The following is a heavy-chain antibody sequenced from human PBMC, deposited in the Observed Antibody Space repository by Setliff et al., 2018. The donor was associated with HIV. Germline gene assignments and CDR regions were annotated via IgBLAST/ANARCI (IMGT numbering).Heavy chain of an antibody. J-gene: IGHJ6*03. Sequence: SETLSLTCGIYGGSFSDYYWSWIRQPPGKGLEWIGEIDHRGRPKYNPSLNSRVTMSVDKSKNQFSLKLRSVTAADTAVYYCARGFSGDYLFTGYMDVWGKGTTVTVSS. D-gene: IGHD3-22*01. CDR2: IDHRGRP. CDR3: ARGFSGDYLFTGYMDV. V-gene: IGHV4-34*01. CDR1: GGSFSDYY.